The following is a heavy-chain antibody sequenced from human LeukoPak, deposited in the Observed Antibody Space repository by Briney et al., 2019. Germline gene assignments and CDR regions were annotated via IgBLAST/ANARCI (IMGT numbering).Heavy chain of an antibody. CDR2: ISSGGGST. Sequence: GGSLRLSCAASGFTFSSYGMSWVRQAPGKALEWVSGISSGGGSTHYADSVKGRFTISRDNSKNTLYLQMNSLRAEDTAVYYCAKDLRSGWYIRYMDVWGKGTTVTVSS. J-gene: IGHJ6*03. V-gene: IGHV3-23*01. D-gene: IGHD6-19*01. CDR3: AKDLRSGWYIRYMDV. CDR1: GFTFSSYG.